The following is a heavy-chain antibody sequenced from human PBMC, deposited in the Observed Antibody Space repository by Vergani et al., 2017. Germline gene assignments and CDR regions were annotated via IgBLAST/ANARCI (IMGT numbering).Heavy chain of an antibody. J-gene: IGHJ3*01. CDR3: AKVCGSTSCPYGGGAFDV. V-gene: IGHV3-23*01. D-gene: IGHD2-2*01. Sequence: QLLESGGGLIQPGGSLRLSCAASGFTFNSYAMTWVRQAPGKRLGWDSGINNNGGSTYYADSVKGLFTISRDNSKNTLYLQMTDLRAEDTATYYCAKVCGSTSCPYGGGAFDVWGGGTMVTVSS. CDR1: GFTFNSYA. CDR2: INNNGGST.